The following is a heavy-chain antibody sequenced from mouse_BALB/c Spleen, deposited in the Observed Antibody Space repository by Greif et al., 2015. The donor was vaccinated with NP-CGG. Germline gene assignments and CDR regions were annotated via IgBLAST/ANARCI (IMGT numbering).Heavy chain of an antibody. CDR2: IRNKANGYTT. CDR3: AREYGNYFDY. CDR1: GFTFTDYY. D-gene: IGHD2-10*02. V-gene: IGHV7-3*02. J-gene: IGHJ2*01. Sequence: EVQLVEPGGGLVQPGGSLRLSCATSGFTFTDYYMSWVRQPPGKALEWLGFIRNKANGYTTEYSASVKGRFTISRDNSQSILYLQMNTLRAEDSATYYCAREYGNYFDYWGQGTTLTVSS.